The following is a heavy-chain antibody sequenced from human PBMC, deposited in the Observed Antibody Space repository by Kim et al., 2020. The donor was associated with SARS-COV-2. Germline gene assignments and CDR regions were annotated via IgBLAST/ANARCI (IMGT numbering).Heavy chain of an antibody. Sequence: ASVKVSCKASGYTFTSYAMHWVRQAPGQRLEWMGWINAGNGNTKYSQKFQGRVTITRDTSASTAYMELSSLRSEDTAVYYCARHNKMVAGGDYYYGMDVWGQGTTVTVSS. CDR3: ARHNKMVAGGDYYYGMDV. CDR2: INAGNGNT. CDR1: GYTFTSYA. J-gene: IGHJ6*02. D-gene: IGHD6-19*01. V-gene: IGHV1-3*01.